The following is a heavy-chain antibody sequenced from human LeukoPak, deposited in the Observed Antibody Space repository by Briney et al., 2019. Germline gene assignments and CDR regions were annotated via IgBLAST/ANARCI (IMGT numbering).Heavy chain of an antibody. CDR2: ISYDGSNK. Sequence: RSGGSLRLSCAASGFTFGSYAMHWVRQAPGKGLEWVAVISYDGSNKYYADSVKGRFTISRDNSKNTLYLQMNSLRAEDTAVYYCARDSRITMVRGVTSWGMDVWGQGTTVTVSS. J-gene: IGHJ6*02. CDR1: GFTFGSYA. D-gene: IGHD3-10*01. V-gene: IGHV3-30-3*01. CDR3: ARDSRITMVRGVTSWGMDV.